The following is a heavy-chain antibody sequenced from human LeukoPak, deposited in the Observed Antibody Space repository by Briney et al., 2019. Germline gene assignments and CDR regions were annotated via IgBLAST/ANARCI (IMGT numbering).Heavy chain of an antibody. J-gene: IGHJ6*02. CDR3: AGAAYYYYGMDV. CDR1: GGSFGGYY. CDR2: IYYSGST. V-gene: IGHV4-59*01. Sequence: SETLSLTCAVYGGSFGGYYWSWIRQPPGKGLEWIGYIYYSGSTNYNPSLKSRVTISVDTSKNQFSLKLSSVTAADTAVYYCAGAAYYYYGMDVWGQGTTVTVSS.